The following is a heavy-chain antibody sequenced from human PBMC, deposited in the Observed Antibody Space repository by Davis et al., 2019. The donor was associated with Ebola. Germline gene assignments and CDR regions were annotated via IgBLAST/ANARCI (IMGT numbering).Heavy chain of an antibody. CDR2: ISAYNGNT. V-gene: IGHV1-18*01. CDR3: ARSRSDWLDY. J-gene: IGHJ4*02. D-gene: IGHD3-9*01. CDR1: GYTFSSYG. Sequence: ASVKVSCKASGYTFSSYGITWVRQAPGQGLEWMGWISAYNGNTNYAQKLQGRVTMTTDTSTSTAYMELRRLRSDDTAVYYCARSRSDWLDYWGQGTQVIVSS.